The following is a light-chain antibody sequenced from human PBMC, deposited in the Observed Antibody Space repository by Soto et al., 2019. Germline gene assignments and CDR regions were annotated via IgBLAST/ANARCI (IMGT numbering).Light chain of an antibody. Sequence: QSALTQPPSVSGSPGQSVTISCTGTSTDFVSYNRVSWYQQPPGTAPKLMIYEVSKRPSGVPDRFSGSKSGNTASLAISGLRSEDESDYYCATWDDSLNGYVFGTGTKVTVL. CDR2: EVS. J-gene: IGLJ1*01. CDR3: ATWDDSLNGYV. CDR1: STDFVSYNR. V-gene: IGLV2-18*01.